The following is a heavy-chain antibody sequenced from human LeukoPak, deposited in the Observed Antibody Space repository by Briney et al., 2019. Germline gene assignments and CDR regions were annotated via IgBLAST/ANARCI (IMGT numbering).Heavy chain of an antibody. V-gene: IGHV3-33*01. J-gene: IGHJ4*02. D-gene: IGHD3-10*01. CDR1: GFTFSSYG. CDR2: IWYDGSNK. Sequence: GGSLRLSRAASGFTFSSYGMHWVRQAPGKGLEWVAVIWYDGSNKYYADSVKGRFTISRDNSKNTLYLQMNSLRAEDTAVYYCARDQWGITMVRGVKPIDYWGQGTLVTVSS. CDR3: ARDQWGITMVRGVKPIDY.